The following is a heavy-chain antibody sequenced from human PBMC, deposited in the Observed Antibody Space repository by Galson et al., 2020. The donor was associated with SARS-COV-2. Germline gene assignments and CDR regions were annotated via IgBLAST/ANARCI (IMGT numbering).Heavy chain of an antibody. J-gene: IGHJ4*02. Sequence: ASVKVSCKVSGYKLTELSIHRMRQAPGKALEWMAAADHADGETTYAQTCQDRVTVTEDTSTDTAYMELPSLRSEDTAIYYCVTGYSPCTLPYFAYWGQGTLVTVSS. CDR3: VTGYSPCTLPYFAY. V-gene: IGHV1-24*01. D-gene: IGHD1-20*01. CDR2: ADHADGET. CDR1: GYKLTELS.